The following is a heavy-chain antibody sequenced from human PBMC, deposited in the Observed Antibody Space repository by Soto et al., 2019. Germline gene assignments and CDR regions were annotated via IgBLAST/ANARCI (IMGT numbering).Heavy chain of an antibody. CDR1: GFTFSTYW. Sequence: GSLTLSCAASGFTFSTYWMHWVRQAQGKGLVWVSRINSDGSSTNYADSVKDRFAILRDNAKNTLYLQMNSLRAEDTAVYYGARDNWNSNWGQGTLVTVSS. CDR3: ARDNWNSN. V-gene: IGHV3-74*01. J-gene: IGHJ4*01. CDR2: INSDGSST. D-gene: IGHD1-20*01.